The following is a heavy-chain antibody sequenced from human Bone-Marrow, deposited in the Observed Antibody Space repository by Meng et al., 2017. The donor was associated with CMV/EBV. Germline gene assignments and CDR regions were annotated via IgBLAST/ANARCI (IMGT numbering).Heavy chain of an antibody. V-gene: IGHV3-48*03. Sequence: GGSLRFSCADSGFTFRNFEVNWVRQTPGKGLEWIAYISSSGNKVYYADSVQGRFTISRDNAKNSLYLEMNSLRGEDTALYYCARLPDYFDSSGFDYWGQGKLVTVSS. J-gene: IGHJ4*02. CDR1: GFTFRNFE. D-gene: IGHD3-22*01. CDR3: ARLPDYFDSSGFDY. CDR2: ISSSGNKV.